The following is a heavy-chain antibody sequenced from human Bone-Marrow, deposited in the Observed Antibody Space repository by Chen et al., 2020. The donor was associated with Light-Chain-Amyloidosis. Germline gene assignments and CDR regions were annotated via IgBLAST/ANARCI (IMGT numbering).Heavy chain of an antibody. V-gene: IGHV3-30*04. CDR3: ARGLHSYCSGSNCYPFW. CDR2: ISYDGSKK. CDR1: GFTFSDHT. Sequence: QVQLVESGGGVVQPGRSLRLSCEASGFTFSDHTVQWVRQAPAKGLEWVAGISYDGSKKYYAESVRGRFTISRDNSKDTLYLQVNSLRLEDTAVYYCARGLHSYCSGSNCYPFWWGQGTLVTVSS. J-gene: IGHJ4*02. D-gene: IGHD2-15*01.